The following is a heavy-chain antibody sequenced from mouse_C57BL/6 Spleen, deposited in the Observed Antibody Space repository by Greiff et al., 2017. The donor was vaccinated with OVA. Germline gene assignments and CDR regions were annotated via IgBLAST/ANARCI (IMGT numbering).Heavy chain of an antibody. D-gene: IGHD1-1*01. CDR1: GYTFTDYE. CDR2: IDPETGGT. CDR3: TRWGTVVPFDY. V-gene: IGHV1-15*01. J-gene: IGHJ2*01. Sequence: QVHVKQSGAELVRPGASVTLSCKASGYTFTDYEMHWVKQTPVHGLEWIGAIDPETGGTAYNQKFKGKAILTADKSSSTAYMELRSLTSEDSAVYYCTRWGTVVPFDYWGQGTTLTVSS.